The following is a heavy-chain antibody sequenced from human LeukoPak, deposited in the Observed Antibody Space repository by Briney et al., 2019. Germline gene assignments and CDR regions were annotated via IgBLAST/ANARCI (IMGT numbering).Heavy chain of an antibody. D-gene: IGHD3-10*01. V-gene: IGHV1-2*02. J-gene: IGHJ4*02. Sequence: ASVKVSCKASGYTFTGYYMHWVRQAPGQGLEWMGWINPNSGGTNYAQKFQGRVTMTRDTSISTAYMELSRLRSEDTAVYYCARVSYYGSGSYYNEDYWGQGTLVTVSS. CDR1: GYTFTGYY. CDR2: INPNSGGT. CDR3: ARVSYYGSGSYYNEDY.